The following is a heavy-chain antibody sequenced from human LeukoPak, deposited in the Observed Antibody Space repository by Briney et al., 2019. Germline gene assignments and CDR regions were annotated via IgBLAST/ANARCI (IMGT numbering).Heavy chain of an antibody. CDR1: GASIRSSSYY. J-gene: IGHJ4*02. D-gene: IGHD3-10*01. CDR3: ASTLTYYYGSGSYYIDC. Sequence: SETLSLTCTVSGASIRSSSYYWGWIRQPPGRGLEWIGSIFYSGSTYYNPSIKSRVTISVDTSKNQFSLKLRSVTAADTAVYYCASTLTYYYGSGSYYIDCWGQGTLVTVSS. V-gene: IGHV4-39*01. CDR2: IFYSGST.